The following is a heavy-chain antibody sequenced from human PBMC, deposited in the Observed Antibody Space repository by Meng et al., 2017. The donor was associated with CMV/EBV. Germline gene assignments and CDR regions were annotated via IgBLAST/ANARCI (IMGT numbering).Heavy chain of an antibody. CDR1: GFTFRSFA. CDR3: AKGGVYSSSWGDY. J-gene: IGHJ4*02. Sequence: GESLKISCAASGFTFRSFAMSRVRQAPGQGLEWVSAISASGGSTYYADPVKGRFTISRDNSKNTLNLQMNRQRAEDTAGYYCAKGGVYSSSWGDYWGQGTLVTVSS. V-gene: IGHV3-23*01. D-gene: IGHD4-11*01. CDR2: ISASGGST.